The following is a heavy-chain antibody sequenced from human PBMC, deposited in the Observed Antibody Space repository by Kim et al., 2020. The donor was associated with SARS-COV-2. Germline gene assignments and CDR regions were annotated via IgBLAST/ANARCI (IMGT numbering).Heavy chain of an antibody. V-gene: IGHV1-2*02. CDR3: ARGITGRDYYYMDV. D-gene: IGHD1-20*01. J-gene: IGHJ6*03. Sequence: AQKFQGRVTMTSDTSISTAYMELSRLTSDDTAVYYCARGITGRDYYYMDVWGKGTTVTVSS.